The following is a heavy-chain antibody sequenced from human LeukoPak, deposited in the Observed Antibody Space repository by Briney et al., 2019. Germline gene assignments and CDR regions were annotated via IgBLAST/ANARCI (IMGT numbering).Heavy chain of an antibody. Sequence: SETLSLTCAVYGGSFSGYYWSWIRQPPGKGLEWIGEINHSGSTNYNPSLKSRVTISVDTSKNQFSLKLSSVTAADTAVYHCASGTGTTGGDAFDIWGQGTMVTVSS. CDR3: ASGTGTTGGDAFDI. CDR1: GGSFSGYY. J-gene: IGHJ3*02. D-gene: IGHD1-14*01. V-gene: IGHV4-34*01. CDR2: INHSGST.